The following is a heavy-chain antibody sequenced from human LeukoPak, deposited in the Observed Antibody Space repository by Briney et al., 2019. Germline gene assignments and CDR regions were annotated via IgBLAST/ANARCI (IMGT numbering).Heavy chain of an antibody. Sequence: PGGSLRLSCAASGFSFSDYYMAWIRQAPGKGLEWVSYISQSGSAIYPPDSVKGRFTISRDNTKNSLYLQMNSLRAEDTAVYYCARWSAALDYWGQGTLVTVSS. CDR1: GFSFSDYY. D-gene: IGHD2-2*01. J-gene: IGHJ4*02. CDR2: ISQSGSAI. V-gene: IGHV3-11*04. CDR3: ARWSAALDY.